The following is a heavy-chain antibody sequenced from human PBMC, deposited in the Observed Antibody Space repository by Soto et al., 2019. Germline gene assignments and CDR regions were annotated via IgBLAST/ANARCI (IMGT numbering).Heavy chain of an antibody. V-gene: IGHV3-30-3*01. D-gene: IGHD6-6*01. CDR3: ARGRRGLTTRPPNYFDP. CDR2: ISYNGNDK. Sequence: QVQLLESGGGVVQPGRSLRLFCAASGFRFSTYAMHWVRQAPGKGLEWVAFISYNGNDKYYADSVKGRFTISRDNSDNTLNLQMNSLRPEDTAVYYCARGRRGLTTRPPNYFDPWGQGTLVTVSS. J-gene: IGHJ5*02. CDR1: GFRFSTYA.